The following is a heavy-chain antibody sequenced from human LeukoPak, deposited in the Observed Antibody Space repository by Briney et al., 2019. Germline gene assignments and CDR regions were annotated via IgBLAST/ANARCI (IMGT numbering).Heavy chain of an antibody. J-gene: IGHJ4*02. V-gene: IGHV4-59*01. CDR3: ARGIEVTTFDY. CDR2: IYYSGST. CDR1: GGSISSYY. D-gene: IGHD4-17*01. Sequence: PSETLSLTCTVSGGSISSYYWSWIRQPPGKGLEWIGYIYYSGSTNYNPSLKSQVTISVDTSKNQFSLKLSPVTAADTAVYYCARGIEVTTFDYWGQGTLVTVSS.